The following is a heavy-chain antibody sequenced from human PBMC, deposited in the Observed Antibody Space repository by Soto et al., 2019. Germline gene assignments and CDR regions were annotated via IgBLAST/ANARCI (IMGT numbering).Heavy chain of an antibody. V-gene: IGHV1-69*02. J-gene: IGHJ4*02. D-gene: IGHD2-21*02. CDR3: ARRGGDWSQDY. CDR2: IIPILGIA. Sequence: QVQLVQSGAEVKKPGSSVKVSCKASGGTFSSYTISWVRQAPGQGLEWMGRIIPILGIANYAQKFQGRVTITADKSTSTDYMELSSLRSEDTAVYYCARRGGDWSQDYWGQGTLVTVSS. CDR1: GGTFSSYT.